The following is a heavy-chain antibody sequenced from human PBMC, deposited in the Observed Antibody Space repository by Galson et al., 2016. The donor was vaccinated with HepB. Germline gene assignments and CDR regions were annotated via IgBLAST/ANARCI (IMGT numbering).Heavy chain of an antibody. Sequence: QSGAEVKKPGESLLISCKGSGYSLTDYWIAWVRQMPGKGLEWMGIVHPSGSNIRNSPSYSPPFAGQVPISAYKSISTADLLWSSLKASAPAIYYCARRGLPFGVDRGGYFDLWGRGTLVTVSS. J-gene: IGHJ2*01. CDR3: ARRGLPFGVDRGGYFDL. V-gene: IGHV5-51*01. D-gene: IGHD3-16*01. CDR2: VHPSGSNI. CDR1: GYSLTDYW.